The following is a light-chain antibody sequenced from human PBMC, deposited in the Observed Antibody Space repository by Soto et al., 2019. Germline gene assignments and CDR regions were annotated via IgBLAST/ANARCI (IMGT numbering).Light chain of an antibody. CDR3: TSYTSSSSYVV. CDR1: SSDDGGYNY. J-gene: IGLJ2*01. V-gene: IGLV2-14*01. Sequence: QSVLTQPASVSGSPGQSITISCTGTSSDDGGYNYVSWYQQHPGKAPKLMIYEVSNRPSGVSNRFSASKSGNTASLTISGLEAEDDADYYCTSYTSSSSYVVFGGGTKLTV. CDR2: EVS.